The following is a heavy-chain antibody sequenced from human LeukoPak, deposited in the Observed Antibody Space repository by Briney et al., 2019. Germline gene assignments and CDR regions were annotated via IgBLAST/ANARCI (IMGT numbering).Heavy chain of an antibody. V-gene: IGHV3-53*01. CDR2: IYIGAAT. Sequence: GGSLRLSCAASGFTVSSNYMSWVRQAPGKGLEWVSVIYIGAATYYADSVKGRFTISRDDSKNTLYLQMNSLRAEDTAVYHCAKDSWRGYYSHDYWGQGTLVTVSS. D-gene: IGHD3-3*01. J-gene: IGHJ4*02. CDR1: GFTVSSNY. CDR3: AKDSWRGYYSHDY.